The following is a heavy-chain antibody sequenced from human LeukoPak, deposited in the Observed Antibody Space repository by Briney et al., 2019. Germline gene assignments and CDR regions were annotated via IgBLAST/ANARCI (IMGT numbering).Heavy chain of an antibody. D-gene: IGHD6-13*01. CDR1: GFTFSSYG. V-gene: IGHV3-33*01. Sequence: PGGSLRLSCAASGFTFSSYGMHWVRQAPGKGLEWVAVIWYDGSNKYYADSVKGRFTISRDNFKNTLYPQMNSLRAEDTAVYYCASNAAAGTFDYWGQGTLVTASS. CDR3: ASNAAAGTFDY. CDR2: IWYDGSNK. J-gene: IGHJ4*02.